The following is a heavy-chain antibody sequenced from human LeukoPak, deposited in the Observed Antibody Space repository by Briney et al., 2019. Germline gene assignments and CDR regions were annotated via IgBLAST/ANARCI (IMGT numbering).Heavy chain of an antibody. J-gene: IGHJ4*02. CDR3: TTVTRRYCSGGSCYEYYFDY. D-gene: IGHD2-15*01. CDR2: IKSKTDGGTT. Sequence: SGGSLRLSCAASGFTFSNAWMSWVRQAPGKGLEWVGRIKSKTDGGTTDYAAPVKGRFTISRDDLKNTLYLQMNSLKTEDTAVYYCTTVTRRYCSGGSCYEYYFDYWGQGTLVTVSS. V-gene: IGHV3-15*01. CDR1: GFTFSNAW.